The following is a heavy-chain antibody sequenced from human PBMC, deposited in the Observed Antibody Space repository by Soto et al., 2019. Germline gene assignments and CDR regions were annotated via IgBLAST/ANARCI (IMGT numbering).Heavy chain of an antibody. J-gene: IGHJ6*03. CDR2: INPNSGGT. CDR3: ARETVPRYCSSTSCYRENYYMDV. CDR1: GYTFTGYY. V-gene: IGHV1-2*04. Sequence: ASVKVSCKASGYTFTGYYMHWVRQAPGQGLEWMGWINPNSGGTNYAQKFQGWVTMTRDTSISTAYMELSRLRSDDTAVYYCARETVPRYCSSTSCYRENYYMDVWGKGTTVTVSS. D-gene: IGHD2-2*01.